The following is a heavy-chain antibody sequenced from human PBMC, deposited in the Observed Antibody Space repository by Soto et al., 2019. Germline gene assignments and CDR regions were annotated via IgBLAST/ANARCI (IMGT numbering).Heavy chain of an antibody. CDR2: ISGTGATT. CDR3: AKADSSGWQRLRLDP. J-gene: IGHJ5*02. Sequence: PGGSLRLSCAASGLTFSSYAMSWVRQTPGKGLEWISAISGTGATTYLADSVKGRFPISRDNSKNTVYLQMDSLRVEDTAIYYCAKADSSGWQRLRLDPWGQGTLVTVSS. V-gene: IGHV3-23*01. CDR1: GLTFSSYA. D-gene: IGHD6-25*01.